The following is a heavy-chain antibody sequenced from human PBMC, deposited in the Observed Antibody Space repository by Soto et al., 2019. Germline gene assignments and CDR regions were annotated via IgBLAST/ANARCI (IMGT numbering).Heavy chain of an antibody. J-gene: IGHJ4*02. CDR3: ARTKWFGELLRFDY. D-gene: IGHD3-10*01. Sequence: PGGSLRLSCAASGFTFSSYSMNWVRQAPGKGLEWVSFISSSSTTIYYADSVKGRFTISRDNAKNSLYLQMNSLRDEDTAVYYCARTKWFGELLRFDYWGQGTLVTVSS. CDR2: ISSSSTTI. CDR1: GFTFSSYS. V-gene: IGHV3-48*02.